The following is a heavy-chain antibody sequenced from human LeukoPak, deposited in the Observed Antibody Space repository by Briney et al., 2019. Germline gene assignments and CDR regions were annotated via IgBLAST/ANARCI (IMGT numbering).Heavy chain of an antibody. V-gene: IGHV4-4*02. CDR1: GGSINSSNW. D-gene: IGHD1-1*01. Sequence: SGTLSLTCAVSGGSINSSNWWSWVRQPPGKGLEWIGGIYHSGSTNYNPSLKSRVTISVDKSKNQFSLKLSSVTAADTAVYYCARDGRRYDPPYGMDVWGQGNTVTVCS. J-gene: IGHJ6*02. CDR3: ARDGRRYDPPYGMDV. CDR2: IYHSGST.